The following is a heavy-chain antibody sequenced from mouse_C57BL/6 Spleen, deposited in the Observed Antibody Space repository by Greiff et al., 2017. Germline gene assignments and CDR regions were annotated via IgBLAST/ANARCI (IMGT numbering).Heavy chain of an antibody. V-gene: IGHV1-55*01. Sequence: QVQLQQPGAELVKPGASVKMSCKASGYTFTSYWITWVKQRPGQGLAWIGDIYPGSGSTNYNEKFKSKATLTVDTSSSTAYMQLSSLTSEDSAVYYCARSRDYGGTWFAYWGQGTLVTVSA. CDR3: ARSRDYGGTWFAY. CDR2: IYPGSGST. D-gene: IGHD2-4*01. J-gene: IGHJ3*01. CDR1: GYTFTSYW.